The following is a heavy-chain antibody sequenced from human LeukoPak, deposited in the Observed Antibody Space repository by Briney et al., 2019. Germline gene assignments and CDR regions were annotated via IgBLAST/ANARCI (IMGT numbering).Heavy chain of an antibody. V-gene: IGHV4-34*01. CDR3: ARVSPNLRAFDI. Sequence: PSETLSLTCAVYGGSFSGYYWSWIRQPPGKGLEWIGEINHSGSTNYNPSLKSRVTISVDTSKNQFSLKLSSVTAADTAVYYCARVSPNLRAFDIWGQGTMVTVSS. D-gene: IGHD1-7*01. CDR2: INHSGST. CDR1: GGSFSGYY. J-gene: IGHJ3*02.